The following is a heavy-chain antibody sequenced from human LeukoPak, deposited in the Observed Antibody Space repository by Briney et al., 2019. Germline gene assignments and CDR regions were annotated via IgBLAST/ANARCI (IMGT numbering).Heavy chain of an antibody. V-gene: IGHV4-39*07. J-gene: IGHJ6*03. CDR1: GGSISSSSYY. Sequence: SETLSLTCTVSGGSISSSSYYWGWIRQPPGKGLEWIGSIYYSGSTYYNPSLKSRVTISVDTSKNQFSLKLSSVTAADTAVYYCARERSVEVSYYYYYMDVWGKGTTVTVSS. CDR2: IYYSGST. CDR3: ARERSVEVSYYYYYMDV. D-gene: IGHD2-15*01.